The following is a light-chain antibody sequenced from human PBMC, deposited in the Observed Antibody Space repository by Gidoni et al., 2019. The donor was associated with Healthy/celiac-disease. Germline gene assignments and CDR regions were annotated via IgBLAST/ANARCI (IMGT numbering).Light chain of an antibody. CDR2: DVS. J-gene: IGLJ1*01. Sequence: QSALTQPASVSGSPGKSITISCTGTSSDVGGYNYVSWYQQHPGKAPKLMIYDVSNRPSGVSNRFSGSKSGNTASLTISGLQAEDEADYYCSSYTSSSTRRFGTGTKVTVL. CDR3: SSYTSSSTRR. CDR1: SSDVGGYNY. V-gene: IGLV2-14*01.